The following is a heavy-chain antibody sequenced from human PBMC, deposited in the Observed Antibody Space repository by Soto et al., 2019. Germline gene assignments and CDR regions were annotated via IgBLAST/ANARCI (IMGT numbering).Heavy chain of an antibody. CDR3: ARDVEYDYGFDY. CDR1: RFTFSSYG. D-gene: IGHD3-10*01. Sequence: QVQLVESGGGVVQPGRSLRLSCAASRFTFSSYGMHWIRQAPGKGLEWVAVIWYDGSNKDYADSVKGRFTISRDNSKNTLYLQMNSLRVEDTAVYYFARDVEYDYGFDYWGQGTLVTVSP. V-gene: IGHV3-33*01. CDR2: IWYDGSNK. J-gene: IGHJ4*02.